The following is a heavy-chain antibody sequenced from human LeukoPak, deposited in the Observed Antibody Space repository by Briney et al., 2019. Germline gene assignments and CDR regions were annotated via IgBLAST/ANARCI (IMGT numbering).Heavy chain of an antibody. CDR2: MNPNSGNT. V-gene: IGHV1-8*01. D-gene: IGHD6-19*01. J-gene: IGHJ6*02. Sequence: ASVKVSCKASGYTFTSYDVNWVRQATGQGLERMGWMNPNSGNTGYAQKFQGRVTMTRNISISTAYMELSSLRSEDTAVYYCAREYSSGWRDDYYGMDVWGQGTTVTVSS. CDR3: AREYSSGWRDDYYGMDV. CDR1: GYTFTSYD.